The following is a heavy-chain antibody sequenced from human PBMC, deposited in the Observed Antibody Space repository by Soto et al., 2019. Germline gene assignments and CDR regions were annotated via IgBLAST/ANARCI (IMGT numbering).Heavy chain of an antibody. V-gene: IGHV3-33*01. CDR3: ARVAYSSGWSEWLDS. Sequence: GGSLSLSCAASGFTFSSYGMHWARQAPGKGLEWVAVIWFDGSNKYYADSVKGRFTISRDNSKNTLYLQMNSLRAEDTAVYYCARVAYSSGWSEWLDSCGQGTLVTVST. J-gene: IGHJ5*01. D-gene: IGHD6-19*01. CDR1: GFTFSSYG. CDR2: IWFDGSNK.